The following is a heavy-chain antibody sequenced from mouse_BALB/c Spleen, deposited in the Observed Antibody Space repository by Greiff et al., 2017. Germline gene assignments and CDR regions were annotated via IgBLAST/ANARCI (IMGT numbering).Heavy chain of an antibody. CDR1: GFTFSSYT. D-gene: IGHD1-2*01. CDR2: ISSGGSYT. J-gene: IGHJ4*01. Sequence: EVKVVESGGGLVKPGGSLKLSCAASGFTFSSYTMSWVRQTPEKRLEWVATISSGGSYTYYPDSVKGRFTISRDNAKNTLYLQMSSLKSEDTAMYYCTRDRLDYYAMDYWGQGTSVTVSS. CDR3: TRDRLDYYAMDY. V-gene: IGHV5-6-4*01.